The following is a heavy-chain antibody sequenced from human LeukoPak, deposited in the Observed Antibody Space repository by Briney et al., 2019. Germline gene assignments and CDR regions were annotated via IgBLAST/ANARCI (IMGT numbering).Heavy chain of an antibody. Sequence: SETLSLTCTVSGGSISSSSYYWGWIRQPPGKGLEWIGSIYYSGSTYYNPSLKSRVTISVDTSKNQFSLKLSSVTAADTAVYYCARDFDTYSDYALDAFDIWGQGTMVTVSS. CDR3: ARDFDTYSDYALDAFDI. V-gene: IGHV4-39*07. CDR2: IYYSGST. CDR1: GGSISSSSYY. J-gene: IGHJ3*02. D-gene: IGHD4-11*01.